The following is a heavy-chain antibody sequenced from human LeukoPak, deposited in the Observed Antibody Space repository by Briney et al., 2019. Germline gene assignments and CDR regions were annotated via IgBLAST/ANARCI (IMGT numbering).Heavy chain of an antibody. Sequence: ASVKVSCKASGYTFTSYGISWVRQAPGQGLEWMGWISAYNGNTNYAQKLQGRVTMTTDTSTSTAYMELRSLRSDDTAVYYCARDGFWSGYLTNYYYYMDVWGKGTTVTVSS. V-gene: IGHV1-18*01. CDR1: GYTFTSYG. CDR2: ISAYNGNT. J-gene: IGHJ6*03. CDR3: ARDGFWSGYLTNYYYYMDV. D-gene: IGHD3-3*01.